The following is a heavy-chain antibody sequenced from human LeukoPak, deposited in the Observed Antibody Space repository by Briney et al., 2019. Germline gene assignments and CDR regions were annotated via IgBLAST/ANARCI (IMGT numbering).Heavy chain of an antibody. CDR2: ISWNSGSI. J-gene: IGHJ4*02. D-gene: IGHD3-3*01. CDR1: GFTFDDYA. CDR3: GRAYDFSRH. Sequence: GGSLRLSCAASGFTFDDYAMHWVRQAPGKGLEWVSGISWNSGSIGYADSVKGRFTISRDNAKNSLYLQMNSLRAEDTALYYCGRAYDFSRHWGQGTLVTVS. V-gene: IGHV3-9*01.